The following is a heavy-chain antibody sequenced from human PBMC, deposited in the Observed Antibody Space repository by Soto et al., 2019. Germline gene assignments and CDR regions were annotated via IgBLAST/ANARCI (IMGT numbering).Heavy chain of an antibody. CDR1: GFTYNNYA. CDR2: ISSSGYSA. D-gene: IGHD2-21*02. CDR3: AKGSVVVAAKFDS. V-gene: IGHV3-23*01. Sequence: GGSLRLSCAASGFTYNNYAMGWVRQAPGKGLEWVSAISSSGYSAYYADSVKGRFTISRDNSRNTMFLQMNKLSAEDTAVYYCAKGSVVVAAKFDSWGQGTQVTVSS. J-gene: IGHJ4*02.